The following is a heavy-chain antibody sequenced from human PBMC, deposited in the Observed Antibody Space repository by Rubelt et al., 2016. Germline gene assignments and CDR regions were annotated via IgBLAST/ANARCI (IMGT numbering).Heavy chain of an antibody. D-gene: IGHD2-2*01. Sequence: QMQLQESGPGLVKPSETLSLTCTVSGGSISSSSYYWGWIRQPPGKGLEWIGSIYYSGRTYDNPSLKSRVTISVDTSKNQFSLKLGSGTAAETAGDYCARVNYAEYYGLDVWGQGTTVTVSS. CDR3: ARVNYAEYYGLDV. V-gene: IGHV4-39*07. J-gene: IGHJ6*02. CDR2: IYYSGRT. CDR1: GGSISSSSYY.